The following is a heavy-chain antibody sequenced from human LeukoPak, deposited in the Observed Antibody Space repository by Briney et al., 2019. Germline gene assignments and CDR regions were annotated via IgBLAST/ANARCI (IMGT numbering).Heavy chain of an antibody. J-gene: IGHJ4*02. CDR1: GFTFSTYT. CDR2: ISGSGDNT. Sequence: GGSLRLSCSASGFTFSTYTMNWVRQAPGKGLEYVSSISGSGDNTFYAELVTGRFTISRDNSKNTLYLQMSSLRTEDTAVYYCVKDRSGTYSFEYWGQGTLVTVCS. CDR3: VKDRSGTYSFEY. D-gene: IGHD1-26*01. V-gene: IGHV3-64D*06.